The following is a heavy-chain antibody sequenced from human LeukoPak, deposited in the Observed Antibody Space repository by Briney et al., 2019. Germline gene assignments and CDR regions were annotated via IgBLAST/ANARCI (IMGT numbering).Heavy chain of an antibody. Sequence: PPETLSLTCTVSGYSISSGYYWGWIRQPPGKGLEWIGSIYYSGSTYYNPSLKSRVTISVDTSKNQFSLKLSSVTAADTAVYYCARQYFDWSEWSYYYYMDVWGKGTTVTVSS. D-gene: IGHD3-9*01. CDR2: IYYSGST. CDR3: ARQYFDWSEWSYYYYMDV. V-gene: IGHV4-38-2*02. J-gene: IGHJ6*03. CDR1: GYSISSGYY.